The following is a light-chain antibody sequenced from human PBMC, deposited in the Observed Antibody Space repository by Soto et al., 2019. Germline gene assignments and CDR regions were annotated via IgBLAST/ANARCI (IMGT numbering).Light chain of an antibody. CDR1: QSVSSD. Sequence: EIVMTPSPATLSVSPVERATLSCRASQSVSSDLAWYQQKPGQAPRLLIYGASTRATAVPARFSGSGSGTEFTLTISSLQSEDFAIYYCQQYNNWPLSFGQGTKVDIK. CDR3: QQYNNWPLS. V-gene: IGKV3-15*01. CDR2: GAS. J-gene: IGKJ1*01.